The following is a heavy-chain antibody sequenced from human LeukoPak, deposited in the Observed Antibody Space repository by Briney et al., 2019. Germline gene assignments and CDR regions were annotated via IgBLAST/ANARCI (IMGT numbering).Heavy chain of an antibody. J-gene: IGHJ4*02. V-gene: IGHV4-39*02. D-gene: IGHD5-24*01. Sequence: SETLSLTCTVSGGSISSSSYYWGWIRLPPGKGLEWIGSIYYSGSTYYNPSLKSRVTISVDTSKNQFSLKLSSVTAADTAVYYCAREATRGDGYNEFDYWGQGTLVTVSS. CDR3: AREATRGDGYNEFDY. CDR2: IYYSGST. CDR1: GGSISSSSYY.